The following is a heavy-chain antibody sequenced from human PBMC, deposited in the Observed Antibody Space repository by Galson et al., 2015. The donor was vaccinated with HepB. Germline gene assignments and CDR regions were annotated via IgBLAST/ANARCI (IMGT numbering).Heavy chain of an antibody. CDR2: IIPIFGTA. CDR3: ARVPNRQAKYSSGWPGNWFDP. Sequence: SVKVSCKASGGTFSSYAISWVRQAPGQGLEWMGGIIPIFGTANYAQKFQGRVTITADESTSTAYMELSSLRSEDTAVYYCARVPNRQAKYSSGWPGNWFDPWGQGTLVTVSS. V-gene: IGHV1-69*13. D-gene: IGHD6-19*01. CDR1: GGTFSSYA. J-gene: IGHJ5*02.